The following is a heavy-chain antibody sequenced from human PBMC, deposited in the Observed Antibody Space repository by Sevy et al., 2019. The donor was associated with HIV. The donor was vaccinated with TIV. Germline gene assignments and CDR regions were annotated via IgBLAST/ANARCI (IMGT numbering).Heavy chain of an antibody. Sequence: ASVKVSCKASGYTFTSYGISWVRQAPGQGLEWMGWISAYNGNTNYAPKLKGRVTMTTDTSTSTAYLELRSLRSDDTAVYYCARGALGYSSGGSCQTTNYFDYWGQGTLVPVSS. CDR1: GYTFTSYG. J-gene: IGHJ4*02. CDR2: ISAYNGNT. D-gene: IGHD2-15*01. CDR3: ARGALGYSSGGSCQTTNYFDY. V-gene: IGHV1-18*01.